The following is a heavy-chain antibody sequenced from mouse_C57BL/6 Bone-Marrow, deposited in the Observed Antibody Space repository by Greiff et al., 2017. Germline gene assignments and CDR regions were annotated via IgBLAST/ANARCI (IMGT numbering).Heavy chain of an antibody. CDR3: NLFSY. Sequence: EVQLQESGTVLAGPGASVTMSCTTSGYTFTSYWMHWVKQRPGQGLEWIGAICPGSSDTSYYQKFNGKARLAAVTSASTAYMESSRLTNEDSAVYYCNLFSYWGQGTLVTVSA. J-gene: IGHJ3*01. V-gene: IGHV1-5*01. CDR1: GYTFTSYW. CDR2: ICPGSSDT.